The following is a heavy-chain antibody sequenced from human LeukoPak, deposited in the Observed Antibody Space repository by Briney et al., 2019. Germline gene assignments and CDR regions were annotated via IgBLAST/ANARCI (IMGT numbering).Heavy chain of an antibody. CDR2: TSPYNGNT. D-gene: IGHD3-3*01. J-gene: IGHJ4*02. CDR1: GYTFTTYG. CDR3: ARGVLIRTIFGEDDY. V-gene: IGHV1-18*01. Sequence: ASVKVSCKASGYTFTTYGISWVRQAPGQGLEWMGWTSPYNGNTNYAPKLQGRATMTTDTSTRTAYMELGSLRSDDTAVYYCARGVLIRTIFGEDDYWGQGTLVTVSS.